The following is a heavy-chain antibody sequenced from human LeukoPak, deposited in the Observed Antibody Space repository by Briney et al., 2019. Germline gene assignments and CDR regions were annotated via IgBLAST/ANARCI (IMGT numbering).Heavy chain of an antibody. V-gene: IGHV3-23*01. J-gene: IGHJ4*02. CDR3: AKDRPYYYDSSGYIDY. CDR1: GFTVTYTY. CDR2: ISGSGGSI. Sequence: GGSLRLSCAASGFTVTYTYMSWVRQTPGKGLEWVSAISGSGGSIYYADSVKGRFTISRDNSKNTLYLQMNSLRAEDTAVYYCAKDRPYYYDSSGYIDYWGQGTLVTVSS. D-gene: IGHD3-22*01.